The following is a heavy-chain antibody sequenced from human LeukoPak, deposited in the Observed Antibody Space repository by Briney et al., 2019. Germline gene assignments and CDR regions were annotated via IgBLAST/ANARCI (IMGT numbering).Heavy chain of an antibody. J-gene: IGHJ4*02. CDR3: ARRVGRGRFDY. V-gene: IGHV4-39*01. CDR2: IYYSGST. Sequence: SETLSLTCTVSGGSIRSSSYYWGWIRQPPGRGLEWSGSIYYSGSTYYNPSLKSRVTISVDTSKNQFSLKLSSVTAADTAVYYCARRVGRGRFDYWGQGTLVTVSS. D-gene: IGHD1-26*01. CDR1: GGSIRSSSYY.